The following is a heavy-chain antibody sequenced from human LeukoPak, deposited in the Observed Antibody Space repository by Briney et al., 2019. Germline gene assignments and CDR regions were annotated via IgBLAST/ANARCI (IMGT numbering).Heavy chain of an antibody. CDR2: ISWNSGSI. Sequence: GGSLRLSCAASGFTFDDYAMHWVRQAPGKGLEWVSGISWNSGSIGYADSVKGRFTISRDNAKNSLYLQMNSLRAEDTAVYYCARGKGSHDYWGQGTLVTVSS. D-gene: IGHD1-26*01. J-gene: IGHJ4*02. CDR1: GFTFDDYA. CDR3: ARGKGSHDY. V-gene: IGHV3-9*01.